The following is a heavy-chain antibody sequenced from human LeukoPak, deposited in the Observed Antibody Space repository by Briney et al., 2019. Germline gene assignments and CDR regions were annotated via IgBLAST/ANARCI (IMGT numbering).Heavy chain of an antibody. CDR2: ISNSGDTM. J-gene: IGHJ3*02. V-gene: IGHV3-11*04. CDR1: GFTFSDYY. CDR3: ARARGSYAFDI. Sequence: PGGSLRLSCAASGFTFSDYYMGWMGQAPGKGLEWVSYISNSGDTMYYVDSVKGRFTISRDNAKNSLFLQMSSLRVEDTTIYYCARARGSYAFDIWGQGTMVTVSS. D-gene: IGHD1-26*01.